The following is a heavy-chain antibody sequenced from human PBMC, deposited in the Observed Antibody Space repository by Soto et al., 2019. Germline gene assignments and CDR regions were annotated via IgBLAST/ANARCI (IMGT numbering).Heavy chain of an antibody. V-gene: IGHV1-18*04. CDR1: GYTFTSYG. CDR3: ARDSTPLRGNDILTGSKYSYYYGMDV. J-gene: IGHJ6*02. CDR2: ISAYHGNT. D-gene: IGHD3-9*01. Sequence: ASVKVSCKASGYTFTSYGISWVRQAPGQGLEWMGWISAYHGNTNYAQKLQGRVTMTTDTSTSTAYMELRSLRSDDTAVYYCARDSTPLRGNDILTGSKYSYYYGMDVWGQGTTVTVSS.